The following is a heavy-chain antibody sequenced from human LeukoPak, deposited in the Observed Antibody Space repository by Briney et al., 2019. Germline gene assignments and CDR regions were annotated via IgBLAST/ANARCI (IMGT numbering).Heavy chain of an antibody. CDR2: ITTYNGNA. D-gene: IGHD1-26*01. CDR1: GYTFTTYG. CDR3: AGTAEVGATYYFDY. J-gene: IGHJ4*02. Sequence: GASVKVSCKASGYTFTTYGIIWVRQARGQGLEWMGWITTYNGNANYAQRLQGRVTMTTDTSTSTAYMELRSLRSDDTAVYHCAGTAEVGATYYFDYWGQGTLVTVSS. V-gene: IGHV1-18*01.